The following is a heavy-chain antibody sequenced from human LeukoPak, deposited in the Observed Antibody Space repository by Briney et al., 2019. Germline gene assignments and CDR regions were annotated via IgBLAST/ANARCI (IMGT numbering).Heavy chain of an antibody. CDR1: GGSISNYY. CDR2: IYYSGST. J-gene: IGHJ5*02. D-gene: IGHD6-13*01. Sequence: SETLSLTCTVSGGSISNYYWSWFRQPPGKGLEWIGYIYYSGSTKYNPSLKSRVTISVDTSKNQFSLKLSSVTAADTAVYYCARNLLGIAAVESWGQGILVTVSS. CDR3: ARNLLGIAAVES. V-gene: IGHV4-59*01.